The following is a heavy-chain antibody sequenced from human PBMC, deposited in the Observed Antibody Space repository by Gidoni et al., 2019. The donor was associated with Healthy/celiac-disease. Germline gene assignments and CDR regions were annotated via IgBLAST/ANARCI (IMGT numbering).Heavy chain of an antibody. Sequence: EVQLVESGGGLVQPGGSLRLSCAASGFTFRSYAMSWVRQGPGKGLAWVSAISGSGGSTYYADSVEGLFTISRDNSKNALYLQMNSLRAEDTAVYYCAKGAGRFLRFLEWLFPPFDYWGQGTLVTVSS. D-gene: IGHD3-3*01. CDR3: AKGAGRFLRFLEWLFPPFDY. CDR1: GFTFRSYA. CDR2: ISGSGGST. V-gene: IGHV3-23*04. J-gene: IGHJ4*02.